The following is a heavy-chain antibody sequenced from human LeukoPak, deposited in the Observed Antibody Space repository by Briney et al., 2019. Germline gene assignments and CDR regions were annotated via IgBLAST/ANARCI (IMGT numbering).Heavy chain of an antibody. V-gene: IGHV4-39*07. CDR2: IYYSGST. CDR3: ARVGTAMAPDY. D-gene: IGHD5-18*01. J-gene: IGHJ4*02. CDR1: GGSISSSSYY. Sequence: SETLSLTCTVSGGSISSSSYYWGWIRQPPGKGLEWIGSIYYSGSTYYNPSLKSRVTISVDTSKNQFSLKLSSVTAADTAVYYCARVGTAMAPDYWGQGTLVTVSS.